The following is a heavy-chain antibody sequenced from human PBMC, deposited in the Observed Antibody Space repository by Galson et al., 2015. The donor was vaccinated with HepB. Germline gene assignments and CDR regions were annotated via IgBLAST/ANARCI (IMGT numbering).Heavy chain of an antibody. CDR2: INPNSGDT. V-gene: IGHV1-2*06. J-gene: IGHJ4*02. Sequence: SVKVSCKASGSTFTVYYMHWVRQAPGQGLEWMGRINPNSGDTNYPQKFQGRVTMTRDTSINTAYMELSRLTSDDTAIYYCGNLDYWGQGTLVTVSS. CDR1: GSTFTVYY. CDR3: GNLDY.